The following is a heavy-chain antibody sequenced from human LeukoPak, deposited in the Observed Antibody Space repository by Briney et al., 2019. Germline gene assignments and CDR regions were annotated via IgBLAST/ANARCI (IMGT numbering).Heavy chain of an antibody. CDR3: ARSVSSWDADNWFDS. CDR1: GGSISTYY. Sequence: LVKPSETLSLTCTVSGGSISTYYWSWIRQPPGKGLQWIGYIYYSGSTNYNPSLKSRVSISVDTSKSQFSLKLTSMTAADTAVYYCARSVSSWDADNWFDSWGQGTLVTVSS. V-gene: IGHV4-59*01. D-gene: IGHD6-13*01. CDR2: IYYSGST. J-gene: IGHJ5*01.